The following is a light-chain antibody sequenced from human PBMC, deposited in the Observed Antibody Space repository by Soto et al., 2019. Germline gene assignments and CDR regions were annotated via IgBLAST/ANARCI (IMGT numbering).Light chain of an antibody. CDR3: QQSYSLLIT. J-gene: IGKJ5*01. CDR1: QTISRS. CDR2: SAS. Sequence: DVQFIRSPSSLSASVGDRVNIACRASQTISRSLNWYQQKPGRAPKLLIHSASTLQSGVPSRFSGGGSGTDVTLSINRLQPEDFANYYCQQSYSLLITFGQVTVLEIK. V-gene: IGKV1-39*01.